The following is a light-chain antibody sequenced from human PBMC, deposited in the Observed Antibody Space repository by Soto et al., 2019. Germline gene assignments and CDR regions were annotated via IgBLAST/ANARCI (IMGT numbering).Light chain of an antibody. V-gene: IGKV1-5*03. Sequence: DIQMTQSPSTLSASVGDRVTIICRASRSISSRLAWYQQKPGKAPKLLIYKASSLESGVPSRFSGSGSGTEFTLTISSLQPDDFATYYCQQYNSYPWTFGQGTKVEIK. CDR2: KAS. CDR3: QQYNSYPWT. J-gene: IGKJ1*01. CDR1: RSISSR.